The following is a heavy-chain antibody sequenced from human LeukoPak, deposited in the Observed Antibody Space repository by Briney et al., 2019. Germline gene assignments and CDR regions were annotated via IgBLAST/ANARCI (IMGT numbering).Heavy chain of an antibody. CDR3: AREGDDYGDYIDY. CDR1: GGSISSYY. CDR2: IYYSGST. D-gene: IGHD4-17*01. V-gene: IGHV4-59*01. Sequence: SETLSLTCTVSGGSISSYYWSWIRQPPGKGLEWIGYIYYSGSTNYNPSLKSRVTISVDTSKNQFSLKLSSVTAADTAVYYCAREGDDYGDYIDYWGQGTLVTVSS. J-gene: IGHJ4*02.